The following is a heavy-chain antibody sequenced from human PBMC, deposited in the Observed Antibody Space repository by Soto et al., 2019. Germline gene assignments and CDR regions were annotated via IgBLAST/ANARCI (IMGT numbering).Heavy chain of an antibody. CDR1: GYTFTGYY. V-gene: IGHV1-2*02. CDR2: MNPYSGAT. CDR3: ARPSRIHGPNYYDTTDAFDI. Sequence: ASSVKVSCKASGYTFTGYYIHWVRQAPGQGLEWMGWMNPYSGATTYSQKFQGGFTMTRETSISTAYMELSRLRSDDTAVYYCARPSRIHGPNYYDTTDAFDIWGQGTMVTLSS. D-gene: IGHD3-22*01. J-gene: IGHJ3*02.